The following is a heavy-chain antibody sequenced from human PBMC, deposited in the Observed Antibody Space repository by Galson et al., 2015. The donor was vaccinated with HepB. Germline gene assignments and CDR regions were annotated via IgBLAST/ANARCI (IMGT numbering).Heavy chain of an antibody. CDR2: INSGGSII. CDR1: GFRFSGYW. Sequence: SLRLSCAASGFRFSGYWMDWVRQAPGKGLVWVSRINSGGSIIRYADSVKGRFTISRDNAKNTLYLQVNSLRAEDTAIYYCSTNYAAALDVWGRGTMVTVSS. J-gene: IGHJ3*01. V-gene: IGHV3-74*01. CDR3: STNYAAALDV. D-gene: IGHD4/OR15-4a*01.